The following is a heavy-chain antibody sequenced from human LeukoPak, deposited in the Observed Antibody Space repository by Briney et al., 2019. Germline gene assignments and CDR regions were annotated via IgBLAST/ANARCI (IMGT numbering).Heavy chain of an antibody. CDR3: ARDDSSGYKRDFDY. J-gene: IGHJ4*02. Sequence: SETLSLTCTVSGGSISSYYWSWIRQPPGKGLEWIGYISYSGSSNYNPSLKSRVSISVDTSKNQFSLKLNSVTAADTAVYYCARDDSSGYKRDFDYWGQGTLVTVSS. V-gene: IGHV4-59*01. D-gene: IGHD3-22*01. CDR2: ISYSGSS. CDR1: GGSISSYY.